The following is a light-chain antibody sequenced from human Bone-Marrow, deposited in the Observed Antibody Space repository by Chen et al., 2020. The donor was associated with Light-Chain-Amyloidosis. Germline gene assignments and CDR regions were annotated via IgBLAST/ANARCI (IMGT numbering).Light chain of an antibody. V-gene: IGKV3-20*01. J-gene: IGKJ4*01. CDR3: QQFVSSPLT. CDR2: GSS. CDR1: QTISSTY. Sequence: EIVLTKSPGTLSLSPGEGANISCRASQTISSTYLTWYQQNLGQAPRLLIYGSSSSATGIPDRFTGSVSVTDFTLTINRREPEDFAMYYCQQFVSSPLTFGGGTKVEIK.